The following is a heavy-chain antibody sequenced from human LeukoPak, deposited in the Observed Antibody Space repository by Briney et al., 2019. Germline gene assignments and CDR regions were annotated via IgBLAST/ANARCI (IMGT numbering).Heavy chain of an antibody. CDR3: ARDRGFGQADV. V-gene: IGHV3-7*01. Sequence: GGSLRLSCAAAGFTFSGYWMSWLRQAPGKGLEWVANIKQDGGEKYYVDSVKGRFTISRDNAKNSLYLQMNSLRAEDTAVYYCARDRGFGQADVWGKGTTVTVSS. J-gene: IGHJ6*04. CDR2: IKQDGGEK. D-gene: IGHD3-10*01. CDR1: GFTFSGYW.